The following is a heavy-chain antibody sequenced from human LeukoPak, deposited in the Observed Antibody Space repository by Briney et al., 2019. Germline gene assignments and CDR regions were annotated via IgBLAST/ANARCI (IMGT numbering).Heavy chain of an antibody. CDR3: AKDKYSGSYIHY. V-gene: IGHV3-30-3*01. J-gene: IGHJ4*02. CDR2: ISYDGSNK. Sequence: GGSLRLSCAASGFTFSSYAMHWVRQAPGKGLEWVAVISYDGSNKYYADSVKGRFTISRDSSKNTLYLQMNSLRAEDTAVYYCAKDKYSGSYIHYWGQGTLVTVSS. D-gene: IGHD1-26*01. CDR1: GFTFSSYA.